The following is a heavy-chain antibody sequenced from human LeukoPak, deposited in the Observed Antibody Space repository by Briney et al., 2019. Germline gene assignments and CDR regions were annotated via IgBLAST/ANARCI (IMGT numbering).Heavy chain of an antibody. CDR1: GFPFSDYV. D-gene: IGHD6-19*01. CDR3: AKDRWGAVASFDY. J-gene: IGHJ4*02. Sequence: GGSLRLSCAASGFPFSDYVMHWVRQAPGKGLEWGAVIRYDGNNKYYPDSVKARFTISRDNSKNMLYLQMNSLGTEDTAVYYCAKDRWGAVASFDYWGQGTLVTVSS. V-gene: IGHV3-30*02. CDR2: IRYDGNNK.